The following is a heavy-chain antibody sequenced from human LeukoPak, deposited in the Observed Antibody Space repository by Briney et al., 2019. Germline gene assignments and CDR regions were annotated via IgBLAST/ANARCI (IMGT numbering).Heavy chain of an antibody. CDR1: GFTFDDYT. J-gene: IGHJ4*02. Sequence: PGGSLRLSCAASGFTFDDYTMHWVRQAPGKGLEWVSSISSSSSYIYYADSVKGRFTISRDNAKNSLYLQMNSLRAEDTAVYYCARDPYSSGWYDYFDYWGQGTLVTVSS. CDR3: ARDPYSSGWYDYFDY. CDR2: ISSSSSYI. D-gene: IGHD6-19*01. V-gene: IGHV3-21*01.